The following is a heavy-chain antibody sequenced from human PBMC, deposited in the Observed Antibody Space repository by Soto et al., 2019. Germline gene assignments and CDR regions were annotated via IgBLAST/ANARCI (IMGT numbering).Heavy chain of an antibody. V-gene: IGHV1-46*01. CDR3: AIGFCTTTTCLVGDF. J-gene: IGHJ4*02. CDR2: INPSGGST. D-gene: IGHD2-2*01. Sequence: QVQLVQSGAEVKKPGASVKISCKSSGYTFTSYYMHWVRQAPGQGLEWMGMINPSGGSTNYAQRFQGRVTMTRDTSTSTVYMDLSDLRSEDTAVYYCAIGFCTTTTCLVGDFWGQGTLVTVSS. CDR1: GYTFTSYY.